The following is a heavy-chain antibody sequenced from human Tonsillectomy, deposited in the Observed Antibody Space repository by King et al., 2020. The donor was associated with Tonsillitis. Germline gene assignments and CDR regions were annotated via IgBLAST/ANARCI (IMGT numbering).Heavy chain of an antibody. CDR2: INGDGSST. D-gene: IGHD3-16*01. V-gene: IGHV3-74*01. CDR3: ARRRAYSSDY. CDR1: GFTFNIYW. J-gene: IGHJ4*02. Sequence: VQLVESGGGLVQPGGSLRLSCAASGFTFNIYWLHWVRQAPGKGLEWVSQINGDGSSTNYADSVQGRFTISRDNAKNTLYLQMNSLRVEDTAVYYCARRRAYSSDYWGQGTLVNVSS.